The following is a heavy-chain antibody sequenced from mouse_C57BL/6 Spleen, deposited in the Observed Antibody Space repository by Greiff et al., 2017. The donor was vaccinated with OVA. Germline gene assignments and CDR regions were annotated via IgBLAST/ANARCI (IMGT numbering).Heavy chain of an antibody. Sequence: EVKLVESGEGLVKPGGSLKLSCAASGFTFSSYAMSWVRQTPEKRLEWVAYISSGGDYIYYADTVTGRFTISRDNARNTLYLQMSSLKSEDTAMYYCTRDTVYYGSSLYAMDYWGQGTSVTVSS. CDR3: TRDTVYYGSSLYAMDY. V-gene: IGHV5-9-1*02. J-gene: IGHJ4*01. CDR1: GFTFSSYA. CDR2: ISSGGDYI. D-gene: IGHD1-1*01.